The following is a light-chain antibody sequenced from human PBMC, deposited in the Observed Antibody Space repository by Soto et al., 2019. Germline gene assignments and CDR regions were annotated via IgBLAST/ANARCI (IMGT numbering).Light chain of an antibody. V-gene: IGLV1-44*01. J-gene: IGLJ3*02. Sequence: QSVLTQPPSASGTPGQRVTISCSGSSSNIRSNTVNWYQQLPGTAPKLLIYSKNQRPSGVPDRFSGSKSGTSASLAISGLQSEDEADYYCSAWDDSLRGVLFGGGTKLTVL. CDR3: SAWDDSLRGVL. CDR2: SKN. CDR1: SSNIRSNT.